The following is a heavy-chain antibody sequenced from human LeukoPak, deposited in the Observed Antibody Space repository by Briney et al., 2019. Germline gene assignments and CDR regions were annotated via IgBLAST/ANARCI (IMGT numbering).Heavy chain of an antibody. Sequence: GGSLRLSCAASGFTFSNAWMSWVRQAPGKGLECVSFISTSSSYIYYADSVKGRFTISRDNAKNSLYLEMNSLRAEDTAVYYCARNYYITWGQGTLVTVSS. CDR1: GFTFSNAW. CDR3: ARNYYIT. CDR2: ISTSSSYI. J-gene: IGHJ5*02. V-gene: IGHV3-21*01. D-gene: IGHD3-22*01.